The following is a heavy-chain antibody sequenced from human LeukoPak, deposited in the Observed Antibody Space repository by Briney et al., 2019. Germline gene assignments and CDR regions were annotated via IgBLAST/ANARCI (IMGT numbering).Heavy chain of an antibody. D-gene: IGHD3-3*01. CDR3: ARDQPNYDFWSGNFDY. V-gene: IGHV1-2*02. CDR2: INPNSGGT. CDR1: GYTFTGYY. J-gene: IGHJ4*02. Sequence: ASVKLSCKASGYTFTGYYMHWVRQAPGQGLEWMGWINPNSGGTNYAQKFQGRVSMTRDTSISTAYMELSRLRSDDTAVYYCARDQPNYDFWSGNFDYWGQGTLVTVSS.